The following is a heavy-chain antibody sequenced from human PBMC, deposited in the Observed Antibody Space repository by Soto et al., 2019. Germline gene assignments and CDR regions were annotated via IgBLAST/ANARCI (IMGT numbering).Heavy chain of an antibody. CDR2: IIPIFGTA. J-gene: IGHJ5*02. CDR1: GGTFSSYA. V-gene: IGHV1-69*06. CDR3: ARDRCNSSSFNWFDP. D-gene: IGHD6-13*01. Sequence: QVQLVQSVAEVKKPGSSVKVSCKASGGTFSSYAISWVRQAPGQGLEWMGGIIPIFGTANHAQKFQGRVTITADKSTSTADMELSSLRSEDTSVYYCARDRCNSSSFNWFDPWGQGTLVTVSS.